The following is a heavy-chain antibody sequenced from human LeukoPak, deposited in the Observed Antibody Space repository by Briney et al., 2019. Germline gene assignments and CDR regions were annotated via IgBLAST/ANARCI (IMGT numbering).Heavy chain of an antibody. CDR3: ARDAGYDSSGYQY. CDR2: ISSSSGTI. J-gene: IGHJ4*02. D-gene: IGHD3-22*01. V-gene: IGHV3-48*01. Sequence: GGSLRLSCAASGFTFSSYSMNWVRQAPGKGLEWVSYISSSSGTIYYADSVKGGFIISRDNSKNMVFLQMNSLTADDTAVYYCARDAGYDSSGYQYWGQGTLVTVSS. CDR1: GFTFSSYS.